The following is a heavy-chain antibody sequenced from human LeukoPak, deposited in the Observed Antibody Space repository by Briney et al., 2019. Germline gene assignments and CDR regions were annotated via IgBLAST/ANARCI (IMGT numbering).Heavy chain of an antibody. CDR2: IYPDDSET. CDR3: ARPHTPYIDIIGGFDF. J-gene: IGHJ4*02. D-gene: IGHD2-15*01. CDR1: GYMFTSFW. Sequence: GESLKISCKGSGYMFTSFWIGWVRQMPGKGLERMGIIYPDDSETRYSPSFQGQVTISTDNSISTVYLQLSSLKASDTAMYYCARPHTPYIDIIGGFDFWGQGTPVTVSS. V-gene: IGHV5-51*01.